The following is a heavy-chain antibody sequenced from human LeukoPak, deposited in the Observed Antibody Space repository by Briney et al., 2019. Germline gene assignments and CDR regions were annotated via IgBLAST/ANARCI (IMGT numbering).Heavy chain of an antibody. J-gene: IGHJ4*02. CDR3: ATTAHRWYSSGWSYFDY. D-gene: IGHD6-19*01. Sequence: GRSLRLSCAASGFTFSSYGMHWVRQAPGKELERVAVISYDGSNKYYADSVKGRFTISRDNSKNTLYLQMNSLRAEDTAVYYCATTAHRWYSSGWSYFDYWGQGTLVTVSS. CDR1: GFTFSSYG. V-gene: IGHV3-30*03. CDR2: ISYDGSNK.